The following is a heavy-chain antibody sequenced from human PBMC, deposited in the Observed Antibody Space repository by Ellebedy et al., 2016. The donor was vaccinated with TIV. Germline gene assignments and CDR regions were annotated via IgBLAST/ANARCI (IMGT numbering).Heavy chain of an antibody. CDR1: GDSVSSNSAA. Sequence: SQTLSLTXXISGDSVSSNSAAWNWIRQSPSRGLEWLGRTYYRSKWYNDYAVSVKSRITINPDTSKNQFSLQLNSVTPEDTAVYYCARDRKESGSYPATFDYWGQGTLVTVSS. CDR3: ARDRKESGSYPATFDY. D-gene: IGHD1-26*01. V-gene: IGHV6-1*01. J-gene: IGHJ4*02. CDR2: TYYRSKWYN.